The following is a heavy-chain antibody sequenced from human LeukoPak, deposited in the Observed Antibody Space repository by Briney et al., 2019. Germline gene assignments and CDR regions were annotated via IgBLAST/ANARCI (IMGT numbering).Heavy chain of an antibody. J-gene: IGHJ3*02. Sequence: SQTLSLTFTVSGGSISSGGYYWSWIRQHPGKGLEWIGYIYYSGSTYYNPSLKSRVTISVDTSKNQFSLKLSSVTAADTAVYYCARQEYGSGFPGAFDIWGQGTMVTVSS. CDR1: GGSISSGGYY. CDR3: ARQEYGSGFPGAFDI. CDR2: IYYSGST. D-gene: IGHD3-10*01. V-gene: IGHV4-31*03.